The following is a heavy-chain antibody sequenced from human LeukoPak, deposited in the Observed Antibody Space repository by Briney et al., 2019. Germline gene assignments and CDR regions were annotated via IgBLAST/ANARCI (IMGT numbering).Heavy chain of an antibody. CDR1: GGSISGYY. CDR2: IYYSGST. CDR3: ARVRYYYGMDV. J-gene: IGHJ6*02. V-gene: IGHV4-59*01. Sequence: PSETLSLTCTVSGGSISGYYWSWIRQPPGKGLEWIGYIYYSGSTNYNPSLKSRVTISVDTSKNQFSLKLSSVTAADTAVYYCARVRYYYGMDVWGQGTTVTVSS. D-gene: IGHD3-10*01.